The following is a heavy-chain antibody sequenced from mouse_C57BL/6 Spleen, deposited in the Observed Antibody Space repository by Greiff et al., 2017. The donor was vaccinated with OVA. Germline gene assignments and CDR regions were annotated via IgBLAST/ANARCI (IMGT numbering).Heavy chain of an antibody. CDR3: TRVWLLRNYAMDY. CDR2: IDPETGGT. CDR1: GYPFTVYE. Sequence: QVQLQQSGAELVRPGASVTLSCKASGYPFTVYEMHWVKQTPVHGLEWIGAIDPETGGTAYNQKFKGKAILTADKSSSTAYMELRSLTSEDSAVYYCTRVWLLRNYAMDYWGQGTSVTVSS. V-gene: IGHV1-15*01. D-gene: IGHD2-3*01. J-gene: IGHJ4*01.